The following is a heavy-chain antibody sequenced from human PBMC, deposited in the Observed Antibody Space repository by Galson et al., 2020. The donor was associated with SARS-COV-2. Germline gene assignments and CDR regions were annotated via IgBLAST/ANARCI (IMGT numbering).Heavy chain of an antibody. V-gene: IGHV4-38-2*02. CDR2: IYHDGTT. Sequence: SQILSLTCTVSDNSVSSGYYWGWVRQPPGKGLEWIGTIYHDGTTYYNPSLKSRVTISVDTSKNQFSLRVPSVTAADTAVYYCARTSDYGDYAAAFSVWGQGTLVTVSS. D-gene: IGHD4-17*01. J-gene: IGHJ4*02. CDR1: DNSVSSGYY. CDR3: ARTSDYGDYAAAFSV.